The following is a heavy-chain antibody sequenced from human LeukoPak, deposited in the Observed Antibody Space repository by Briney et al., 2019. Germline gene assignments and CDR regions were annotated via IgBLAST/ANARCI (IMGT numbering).Heavy chain of an antibody. CDR2: INHSGGT. J-gene: IGHJ4*02. V-gene: IGHV4-34*01. Sequence: PSETLSLTCAVYGGSFSGYYWSWIRQPPGKGLEWIGEINHSGGTKYNPSLKSRVTISVDTSKNQFSLRLSSVTATDTAVYYCAREADYYDSSGYYYGAPSDYWGQGTLVTVSS. D-gene: IGHD3-22*01. CDR1: GGSFSGYY. CDR3: AREADYYDSSGYYYGAPSDY.